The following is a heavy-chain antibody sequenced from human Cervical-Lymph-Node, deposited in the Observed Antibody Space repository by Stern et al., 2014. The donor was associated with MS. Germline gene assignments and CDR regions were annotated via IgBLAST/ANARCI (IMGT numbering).Heavy chain of an antibody. D-gene: IGHD1-1*01. Sequence: VQLVESGGGVIQPGGSLRLSCTASGFTVSRDYMTWVRQAPGKGLELFSLITNVGSTFYTDSVKGRFTISRDDSKNTVYLHMTSLRAEDTAMYYCARDTSSPERSDWWGQGTLVTVSS. J-gene: IGHJ4*02. CDR2: ITNVGST. V-gene: IGHV3-53*01. CDR1: GFTVSRDY. CDR3: ARDTSSPERSDW.